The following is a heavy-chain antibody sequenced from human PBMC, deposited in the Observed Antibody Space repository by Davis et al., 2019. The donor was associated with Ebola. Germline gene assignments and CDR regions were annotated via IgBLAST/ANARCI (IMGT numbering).Heavy chain of an antibody. CDR2: ISSSDII. CDR1: GFTFSSYE. CDR3: ARDLVGRLALNAYYGMDV. J-gene: IGHJ6*02. Sequence: GGSLRLSCAASGFTFSSYEMNWVRQAPGKGLEWVSYISSSDIIYYADSVKGRFTISRDNAKNSLYLQMNGLRAEDTAVYYCARDLVGRLALNAYYGMDVWGQGTTVTVSS. V-gene: IGHV3-48*03. D-gene: IGHD3-10*01.